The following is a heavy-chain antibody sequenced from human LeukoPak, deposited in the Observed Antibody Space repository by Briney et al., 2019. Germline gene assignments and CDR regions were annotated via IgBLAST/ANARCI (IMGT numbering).Heavy chain of an antibody. Sequence: AAVKVSCKASGYTFISYYMHWVGQAPGQGLEWMGIINPSGGSTIYAQKFQGRVTMTRDPSTITIYMELSSLRSADPAVYSCARGSGSSPDYSGQGTPVTASS. CDR2: INPSGGST. CDR1: GYTFISYY. V-gene: IGHV1-46*01. D-gene: IGHD1-26*01. CDR3: ARGSGSSPDY. J-gene: IGHJ4*02.